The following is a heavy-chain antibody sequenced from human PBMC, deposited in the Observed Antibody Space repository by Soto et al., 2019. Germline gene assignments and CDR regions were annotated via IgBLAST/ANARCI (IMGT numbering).Heavy chain of an antibody. D-gene: IGHD3-10*02. CDR1: GGSISSYY. J-gene: IGHJ5*01. CDR3: ASMIGDPVLSFDS. Sequence: QVQLQESGPGLVKPSETLSLTCTVSGGSISSYYWSWIRQPPGKGLEWIGFIFYSGSTSYNPSLERRVTLSLDTSEYQFSLKLISVPAADPAVYYCASMIGDPVLSFDSWGQGTLVAVSS. V-gene: IGHV4-59*01. CDR2: IFYSGST.